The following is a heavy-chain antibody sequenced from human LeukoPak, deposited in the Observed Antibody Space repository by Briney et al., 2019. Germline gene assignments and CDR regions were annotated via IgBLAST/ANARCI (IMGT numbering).Heavy chain of an antibody. CDR1: GFTFSSYW. D-gene: IGHD5-12*01. Sequence: GGSLRLSCAASGFTFSSYWMSWVRQAPGKGLEWVANIKQDGSEKYYVDSVKGRFTISRDNAKNSLSLQMNSLRAEDTAVYYCARGYSGYDFKNEYYYYYYMDVWGKGTTVTISS. J-gene: IGHJ6*03. CDR2: IKQDGSEK. CDR3: ARGYSGYDFKNEYYYYYYMDV. V-gene: IGHV3-7*01.